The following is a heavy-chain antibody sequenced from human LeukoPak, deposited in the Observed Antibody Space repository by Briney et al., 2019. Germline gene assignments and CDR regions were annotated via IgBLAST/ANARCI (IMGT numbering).Heavy chain of an antibody. CDR3: AKDRSIGTYYTFDH. V-gene: IGHV3-23*01. Sequence: GGSLRLSCAASGFTVTDYAMTWVRQAPGKGLEWVSSISASGGMTYYADSVKGRFTVSRDNSKNSLYLQMNSLTAAGTAVYYCAKDRSIGTYYTFDHWGQGTLVTVSS. CDR1: GFTVTDYA. CDR2: ISASGGMT. J-gene: IGHJ4*02. D-gene: IGHD1-26*01.